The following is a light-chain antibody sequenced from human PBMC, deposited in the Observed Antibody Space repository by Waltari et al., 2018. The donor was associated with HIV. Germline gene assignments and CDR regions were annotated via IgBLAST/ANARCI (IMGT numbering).Light chain of an antibody. V-gene: IGLV2-23*02. CDR2: EVS. CDR3: CAYAGSTTYVI. Sequence: QSALTQPASVSGSPGQSITISCTGTSSDVGGYNLVSRYQQHPGKAPKLMIYEVSKRPSGVSTRFSCSKSGNTASLTISGLQAEDEADYYCCAYAGSTTYVIFGGGTKLTVL. J-gene: IGLJ2*01. CDR1: SSDVGGYNL.